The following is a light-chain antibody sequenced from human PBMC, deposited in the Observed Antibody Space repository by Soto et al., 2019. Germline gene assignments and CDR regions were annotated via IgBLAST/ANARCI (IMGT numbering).Light chain of an antibody. J-gene: IGLJ2*01. CDR3: QTWGTGFQF. CDR2: LNNDGSH. V-gene: IGLV4-69*01. Sequence: QSVLTQSPSASASLGASVKLTCTLSSGHSSYAIAWHQKQPGKGPRYLMDLNNDGSHTKGDGIPDRFSGSSSGADRFLIISSLRSEDEADYYCQTWGTGFQFFGGGTKLTVL. CDR1: SGHSSYA.